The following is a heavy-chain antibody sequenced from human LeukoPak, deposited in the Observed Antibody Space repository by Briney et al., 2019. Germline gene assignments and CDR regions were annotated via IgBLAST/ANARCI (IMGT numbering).Heavy chain of an antibody. D-gene: IGHD6-13*01. CDR2: ISSSSSYI. Sequence: GGSPRLSCAASGFTFSSYSMNWVRQAPGKGLEWVSSISSSSSYIYYADSVKGRFTISRDNAKNSLYLQMNSLRAEDTAVYYCARESSSWSQDFDYWGQGTLVTVSS. J-gene: IGHJ4*02. CDR3: ARESSSWSQDFDY. CDR1: GFTFSSYS. V-gene: IGHV3-21*01.